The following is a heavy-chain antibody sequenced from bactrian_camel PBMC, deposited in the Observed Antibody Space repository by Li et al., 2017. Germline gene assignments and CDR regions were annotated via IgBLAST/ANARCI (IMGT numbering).Heavy chain of an antibody. CDR1: GNTANYQC. J-gene: IGHJ4*01. Sequence: HVQLVESGGGSVPAGGSLKLSCAASGNTANYQCMRWFRQAPGNEREGVATIDSDGGTNYADSVKGRFTISKDDLKDTLYLQMNSLKPEDTAMYYCATTGKTRAYGLVVLAADQYNNWGQGTQVTVS. CDR2: IDSDGGT. D-gene: IGHD5*01. CDR3: ATTGKTRAYGLVVLAADQYNN. V-gene: IGHV3S53*01.